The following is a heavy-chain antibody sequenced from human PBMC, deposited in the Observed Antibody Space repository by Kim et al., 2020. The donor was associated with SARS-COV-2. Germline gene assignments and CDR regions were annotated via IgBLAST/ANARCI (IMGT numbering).Heavy chain of an antibody. CDR1: GGSISSSSYY. V-gene: IGHV4-39*07. J-gene: IGHJ6*02. Sequence: SETLSLTCTVSGGSISSSSYYWGWIRQPPGKGLEWIGSIYYSGSTYYNPSLKSRVTISVDTSKNQFSLKLSSVTAADTAVYCCARDRIAVAGSRLYYYYGMDVWGQGTTVTVSS. CDR2: IYYSGST. D-gene: IGHD6-19*01. CDR3: ARDRIAVAGSRLYYYYGMDV.